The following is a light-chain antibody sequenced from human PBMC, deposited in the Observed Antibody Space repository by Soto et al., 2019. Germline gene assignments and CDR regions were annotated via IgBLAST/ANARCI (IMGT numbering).Light chain of an antibody. CDR2: KAS. CDR1: ESISGW. Sequence: DIQMTQSPSNLSASVGDRVTNTCRASESISGWLAWYQQKPGKAPKLVIFKASTLESGVPSRFSGSGSGTEFTLSISSLQPDDFATYYCQQYNSYPRTFGQGTKVEIK. CDR3: QQYNSYPRT. V-gene: IGKV1-5*03. J-gene: IGKJ1*01.